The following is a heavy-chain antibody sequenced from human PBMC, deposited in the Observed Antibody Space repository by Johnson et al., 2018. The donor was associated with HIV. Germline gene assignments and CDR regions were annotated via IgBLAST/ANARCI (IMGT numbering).Heavy chain of an antibody. CDR1: GFTFSSYA. CDR3: ARTQVYSSSRDDAFDI. Sequence: HVQLVESGGGVVQPGGSLRLSCAASGFTFSSYAMHWVRQAPGKGLEWVAVISYDGSSKYYADSVKGRFTISRDNSKNTLYLQMSGLRIEDTAVYYCARTQVYSSSRDDAFDIWGQGTMVTVSS. CDR2: ISYDGSSK. V-gene: IGHV3-30*14. J-gene: IGHJ3*02. D-gene: IGHD6-13*01.